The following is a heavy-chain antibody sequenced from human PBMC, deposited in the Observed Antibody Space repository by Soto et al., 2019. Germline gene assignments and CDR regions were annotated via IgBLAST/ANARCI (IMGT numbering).Heavy chain of an antibody. J-gene: IGHJ4*02. CDR1: GGSISGSY. D-gene: IGHD6-13*01. Sequence: SETLSLTCSVSGGSISGSYWSWIRQSPGKGLEWLGYVYYTGSTNYSPSLRSRVSISVDTSKNEFSLRLSSVTAADTAVYFCARSVAAPGAHIDYWGQGTQVTVPQ. V-gene: IGHV4-59*01. CDR3: ARSVAAPGAHIDY. CDR2: VYYTGST.